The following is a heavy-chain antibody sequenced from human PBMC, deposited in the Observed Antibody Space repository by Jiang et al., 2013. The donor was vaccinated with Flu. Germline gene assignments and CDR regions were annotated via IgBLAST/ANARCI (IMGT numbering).Heavy chain of an antibody. CDR2: INHSGST. D-gene: IGHD6-19*01. CDR1: GGSFSGYY. V-gene: IGHV4-34*01. Sequence: TCAVYGGSFSGYYWSWIRQPPGKGLEWIGEINHSGSTNYNPSLKSRVTISVDTSKNQFSLKLSSVTAADTAVYYCARGLMSGWYHVFDYWGQGTLVTVSS. J-gene: IGHJ4*02. CDR3: ARGLMSGWYHVFDY.